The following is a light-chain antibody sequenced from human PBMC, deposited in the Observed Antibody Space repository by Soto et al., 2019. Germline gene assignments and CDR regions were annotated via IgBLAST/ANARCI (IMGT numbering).Light chain of an antibody. CDR2: GAS. CDR1: QTVNNN. Sequence: VITQSPATLSVSPVEGATLACMASQTVNNNVAWYQLKDGQVPRLLIYGASTRATDIPARFSGSGSGTDFTLTISSLQPDEFATYYCQCYSSYPWTFGQGTKVDIK. V-gene: IGKV3-15*01. CDR3: QCYSSYPWT. J-gene: IGKJ1*01.